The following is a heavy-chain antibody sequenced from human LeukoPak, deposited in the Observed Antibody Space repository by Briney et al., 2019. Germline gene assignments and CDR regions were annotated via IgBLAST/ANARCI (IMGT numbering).Heavy chain of an antibody. CDR2: INPNSGDT. J-gene: IGHJ4*02. Sequence: ASVKVSCKASGYTFTGYYMHWVRQAPGQGLEWMGRINPNSGDTNYAQKFQGRVTMTRDTSISTAYMELSRLRSDDTAVYYCARESGYSYGYVGYWGQGTLVTVSS. D-gene: IGHD5-18*01. CDR3: ARESGYSYGYVGY. V-gene: IGHV1-2*06. CDR1: GYTFTGYY.